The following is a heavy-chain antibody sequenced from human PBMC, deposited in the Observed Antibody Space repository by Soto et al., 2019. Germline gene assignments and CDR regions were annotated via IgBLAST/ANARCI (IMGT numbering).Heavy chain of an antibody. V-gene: IGHV1-8*01. CDR1: GYMFSTYD. CDR2: LNPNSGNT. Sequence: QVQLVQSGAELKKPGASVKVSCKASGYMFSTYDINWVRQAPGQGLEWMGWLNPNSGNTGYAQKFEGRVTVTRNTSINTAYMELSSLGSDDTAVYYCARDHRYNWNDEGWFDPWGQGTLVTVSS. D-gene: IGHD1-20*01. CDR3: ARDHRYNWNDEGWFDP. J-gene: IGHJ5*02.